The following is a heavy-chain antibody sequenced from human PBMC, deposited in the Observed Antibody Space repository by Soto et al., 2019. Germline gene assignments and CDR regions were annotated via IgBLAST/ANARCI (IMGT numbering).Heavy chain of an antibody. Sequence: GGSLRLSCAASGFTFSSYWMSWVRQAPGKGLEWVANIKQDGSEKYYVDSVKGRFTISRDNAKNSLYRQMNSLRAEDTAVYYCARVGLMDYYYYYMDVWGKGTTVTVSS. V-gene: IGHV3-7*01. CDR2: IKQDGSEK. CDR3: ARVGLMDYYYYYMDV. CDR1: GFTFSSYW. J-gene: IGHJ6*03.